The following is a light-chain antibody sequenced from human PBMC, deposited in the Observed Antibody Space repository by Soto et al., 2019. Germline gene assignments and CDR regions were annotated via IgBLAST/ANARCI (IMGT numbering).Light chain of an antibody. CDR2: DVT. J-gene: IGLJ1*01. V-gene: IGLV2-14*01. CDR1: SSDVGGFEY. Sequence: QSALSQPASVSGSPGQSITISCTGTSSDVGGFEYVSWYQPPPGKAPKLIIYDVTKRPSGVSNRFSGSKSGNTASLTISGIQAEDEGDYYCGSITRSSTSVFGTGTKVTVL. CDR3: GSITRSSTSV.